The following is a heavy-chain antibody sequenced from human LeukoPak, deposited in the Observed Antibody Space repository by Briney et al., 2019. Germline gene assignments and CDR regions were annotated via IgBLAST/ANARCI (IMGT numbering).Heavy chain of an antibody. CDR2: ISSSSSYI. CDR3: AAFWSGYYTSWFDP. V-gene: IGHV3-21*01. CDR1: GFTFSSYS. Sequence: GGSLRLSCAASGFTFSSYSMNWVRQAPGKGLEWVSSISSSSSYIYYADSVKGRFTISRDNAKNSLYLQMNSLRAEDTAVYYCAAFWSGYYTSWFDPWGQGTLATVSS. D-gene: IGHD3-3*01. J-gene: IGHJ5*02.